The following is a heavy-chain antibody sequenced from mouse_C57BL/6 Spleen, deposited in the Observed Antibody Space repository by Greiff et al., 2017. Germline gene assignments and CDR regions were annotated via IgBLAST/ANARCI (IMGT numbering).Heavy chain of an antibody. J-gene: IGHJ4*01. Sequence: QVQLKQPGAELVMPGASVKLSCKASGYTFTSYWMHWVKQRPGQGLEWIGEIDPSDSYTNYNQKFKGKSTLTVDKSSSTAYMQLSSLTSEDSAVYYCARAYLYAMDYWGQGTSVTVSS. D-gene: IGHD6-5*01. V-gene: IGHV1-69*01. CDR1: GYTFTSYW. CDR3: ARAYLYAMDY. CDR2: IDPSDSYT.